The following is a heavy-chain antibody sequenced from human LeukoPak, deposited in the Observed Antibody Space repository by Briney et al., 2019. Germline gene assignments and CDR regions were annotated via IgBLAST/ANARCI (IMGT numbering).Heavy chain of an antibody. J-gene: IGHJ4*02. CDR3: ARVVKIVATITPAFYFDY. CDR2: IYPGDSDT. V-gene: IGHV5-51*01. CDR1: GYSFTSYW. D-gene: IGHD5-12*01. Sequence: GESLKISCKGSGYSFTSYWIGWVRQMPGKGLEWMGIIYPGDSDTRYSPSFQGQVTISADKSISTAYLQWSSLKASDTAMYYCARVVKIVATITPAFYFDYWGQGTLVTVSS.